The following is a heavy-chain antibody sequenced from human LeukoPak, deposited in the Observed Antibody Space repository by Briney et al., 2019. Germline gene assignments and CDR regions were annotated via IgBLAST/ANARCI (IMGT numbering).Heavy chain of an antibody. D-gene: IGHD1-1*01. CDR3: AISGGTSGNFDY. CDR2: IYYGGST. J-gene: IGHJ4*02. V-gene: IGHV4-30-4*01. Sequence: PSETLSLTCTVSGGSISSGDYYWSWIPQPPGKGLDWIGYIYYGGSTYYNPSLKSRVTISVDTSKNQFSLRLSSVTAADTAVYYCAISGGTSGNFDYWGQGTLVTVSS. CDR1: GGSISSGDYY.